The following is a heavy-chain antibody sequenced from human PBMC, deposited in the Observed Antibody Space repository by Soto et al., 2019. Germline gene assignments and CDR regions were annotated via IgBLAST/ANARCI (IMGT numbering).Heavy chain of an antibody. D-gene: IGHD3-16*01. V-gene: IGHV3-33*01. CDR3: ARGLRGISFYGMDV. CDR1: GFTFSLYG. J-gene: IGHJ6*02. CDR2: IWYDGSNK. Sequence: QVQLVESGGGVVQPGRSLRLSCAASGFTFSLYGMHWVRQAPGKGLEWVAVIWYDGSNKFYADSVKGRFTISRDNSKNTLYLQMNSLRDEDTTVYYCARGLRGISFYGMDVWGQVTTVIVSS.